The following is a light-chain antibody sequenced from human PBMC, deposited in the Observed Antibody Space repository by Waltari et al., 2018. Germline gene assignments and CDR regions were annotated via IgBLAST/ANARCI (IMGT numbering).Light chain of an antibody. J-gene: IGLJ2*01. Sequence: QSALTQPASVSGSPGQSITISCTGTSSDVGSYNLVSWSHQHPGKPPKLRIYEVSKRPSGVSNRFSGSKAGNTAYLTISGLQAEDEADYYCCSYAGSSTLVFGGGTKLTVL. CDR3: CSYAGSSTLV. CDR2: EVS. V-gene: IGLV2-23*02. CDR1: SSDVGSYNL.